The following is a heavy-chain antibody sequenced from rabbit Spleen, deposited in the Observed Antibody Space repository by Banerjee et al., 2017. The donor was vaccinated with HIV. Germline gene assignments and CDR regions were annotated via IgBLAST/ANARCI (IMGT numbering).Heavy chain of an antibody. V-gene: IGHV1S45*01. CDR1: GLDFSSSYY. D-gene: IGHD6-1*01. J-gene: IGHJ2*01. CDR3: ARTPNGWIYNRFNL. CDR2: IHTTAGAT. Sequence: QEQLVEYGGDLVQPEGSLTLTCTASGLDFSSSYYMCWVRQAPGKGPEWIGCIHTTAGATYYATWAKGRFTISKASSTTVTLQMTSLTAADTATYFCARTPNGWIYNRFNLWGPGTLVTVS.